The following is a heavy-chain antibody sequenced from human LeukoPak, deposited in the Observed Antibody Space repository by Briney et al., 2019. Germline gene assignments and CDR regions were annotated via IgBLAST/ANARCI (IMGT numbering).Heavy chain of an antibody. J-gene: IGHJ4*02. CDR2: INSSRYR. Sequence: GGSLRLSCAASGFPFSSYRMNGVRQAPGTGLEWFSSINSSRYRYYADSGKGRFTINRNNAKNSLYLQMNSLRAEDTALYYTARDLFVGASFDYWGQGTLVTVAS. CDR1: GFPFSSYR. D-gene: IGHD1-26*01. CDR3: ARDLFVGASFDY. V-gene: IGHV3-21*01.